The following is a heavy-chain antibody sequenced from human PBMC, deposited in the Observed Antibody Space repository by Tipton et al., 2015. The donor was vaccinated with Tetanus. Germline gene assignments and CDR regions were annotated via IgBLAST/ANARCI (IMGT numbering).Heavy chain of an antibody. CDR1: GYTFTTYG. V-gene: IGHV1-18*01. D-gene: IGHD1-7*01. J-gene: IGHJ4*02. CDR3: VRAGSQISATTSLDY. CDR2: VSTYNGNT. Sequence: QLVQSGAEEKKPGASVKVSCKASGYTFTTYGITWVRQAPGQGLEWMGWVSTYNGNTEYAENFEGRVTMTTDTSTRTGYMELRSLTSDDTAMYFCVRAGSQISATTSLDYWGQGTLVTVSS.